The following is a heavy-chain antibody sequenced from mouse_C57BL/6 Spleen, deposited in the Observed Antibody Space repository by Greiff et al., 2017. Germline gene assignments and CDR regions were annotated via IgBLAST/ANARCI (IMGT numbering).Heavy chain of an antibody. Sequence: VQLKESGPGLVKPSQSLSLTCSVTGYSITSGYYWNWIRQFPGNKLEWMGYISYDGSNNYNPSLKNRISITRDTSKNQFFLKLNSVTTEDTATYYCARDRHYYGSDYFDYWGQGTTLTVSS. V-gene: IGHV3-6*01. J-gene: IGHJ2*01. CDR3: ARDRHYYGSDYFDY. CDR2: ISYDGSN. CDR1: GYSITSGYY. D-gene: IGHD1-1*01.